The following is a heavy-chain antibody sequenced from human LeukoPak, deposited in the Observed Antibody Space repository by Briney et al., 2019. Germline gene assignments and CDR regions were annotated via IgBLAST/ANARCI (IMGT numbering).Heavy chain of an antibody. D-gene: IGHD3-22*01. J-gene: IGHJ4*02. Sequence: SVKVSCKASGGTFSSYAISWVRQAPGQGLEWMGRIIPILGIANYAQEFQGRVTITADKSTSTAYMELSSLRSEHTAVYYCARAYYDSSGYSEVFDYWGQGTLVTVSS. CDR1: GGTFSSYA. CDR2: IIPILGIA. CDR3: ARAYYDSSGYSEVFDY. V-gene: IGHV1-69*04.